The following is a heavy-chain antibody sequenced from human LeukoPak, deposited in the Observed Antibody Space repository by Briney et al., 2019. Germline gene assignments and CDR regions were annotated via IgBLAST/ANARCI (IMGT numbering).Heavy chain of an antibody. V-gene: IGHV4-34*01. CDR2: INHSGST. CDR1: GGSFSGYY. J-gene: IGHJ3*02. Sequence: SETLSLTCAVYGGSFSGYYWSWIRQPPGKGLEWIGEINHSGSTNYNPSLKSRVTISVDTSKNQFSLKLSSVTAADTAVYYCAREVGIATTRDAFDIWGQGTMVTVSS. CDR3: AREVGIATTRDAFDI. D-gene: IGHD1-1*01.